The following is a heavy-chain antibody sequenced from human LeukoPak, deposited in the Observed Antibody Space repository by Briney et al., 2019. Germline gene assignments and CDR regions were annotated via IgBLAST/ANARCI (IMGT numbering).Heavy chain of an antibody. Sequence: SETLSLTCTVSGGSISSYYWSWIRQPPGKGLEWIGYIYYSGSTYYNPSLKSRVTISVDTSKNQFSLKLSSVTAADTAVYYCARGRVVVIDFDYWGQGTLVTVSS. CDR2: IYYSGST. J-gene: IGHJ4*02. CDR1: GGSISSYY. D-gene: IGHD3-22*01. CDR3: ARGRVVVIDFDY. V-gene: IGHV4-30-4*01.